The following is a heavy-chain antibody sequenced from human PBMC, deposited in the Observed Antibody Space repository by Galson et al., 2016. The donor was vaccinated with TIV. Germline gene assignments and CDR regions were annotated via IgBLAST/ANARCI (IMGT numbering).Heavy chain of an antibody. CDR3: ARGSGWGYFDS. V-gene: IGHV3-33*01. CDR2: IWYDGSKE. D-gene: IGHD6-19*01. CDR1: GFSFSTYG. Sequence: LRLSCAASGFSFSTYGMHWVRQAPGRGLEWVANIWYDGSKEYYDESVKGRFSISRDNPKKILFLQMNSLTVEDTAVYYCARGSGWGYFDSWGHGTLVTVSS. J-gene: IGHJ4*01.